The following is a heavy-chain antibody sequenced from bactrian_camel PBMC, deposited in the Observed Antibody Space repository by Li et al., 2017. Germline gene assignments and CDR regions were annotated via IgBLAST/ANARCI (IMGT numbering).Heavy chain of an antibody. CDR2: LHTGGGGT. CDR3: AADFIAATSAIQALGGNPNLFGH. J-gene: IGHJ4*01. Sequence: QVQLVESGGGLVQPGGSLRLSCAASGYTYGKNCMAWFRQAPGRKREAVACLHTGGGGTSYADSVKGRFTISRDNAVTTLYLQMNSLKPEDTAMYYCAADFIAATSAIQALGGNPNLFGHWGQGTQVTVS. D-gene: IGHD3*01. CDR1: GYTYGKNC. V-gene: IGHV3S54*01.